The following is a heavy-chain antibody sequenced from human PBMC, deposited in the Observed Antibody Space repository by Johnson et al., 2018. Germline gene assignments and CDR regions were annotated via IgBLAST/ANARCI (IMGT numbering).Heavy chain of an antibody. CDR3: ARGPGSYGGPVY. Sequence: EVQLVETGGGLVQPGGSLRLSCAGSGFTFSSYWMSWVRQAPGRGLEWVANIKQDGSEKYYVDSVKGRFTISRDNSKKSMYLQMTRLGAEDTAVYYCARGPGSYGGPVYWGQGTLVTVSS. CDR1: GFTFSSYW. D-gene: IGHD4-23*01. V-gene: IGHV3-7*04. J-gene: IGHJ4*02. CDR2: IKQDGSEK.